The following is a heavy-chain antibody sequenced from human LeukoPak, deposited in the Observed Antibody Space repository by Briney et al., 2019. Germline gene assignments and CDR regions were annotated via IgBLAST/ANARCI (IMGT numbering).Heavy chain of an antibody. Sequence: PSETLSLTCTVSGGSISRGSYHWAWIRQPPGKGLEWIGNIYYTGGTYYNPSLKSRVTISIDTSKNHFSLKLSSVTAADTAVYYCARANWVHDCWGQGTLVTVSS. V-gene: IGHV4-39*02. CDR2: IYYTGGT. D-gene: IGHD1-1*01. CDR3: ARANWVHDC. J-gene: IGHJ4*02. CDR1: GGSISRGSYH.